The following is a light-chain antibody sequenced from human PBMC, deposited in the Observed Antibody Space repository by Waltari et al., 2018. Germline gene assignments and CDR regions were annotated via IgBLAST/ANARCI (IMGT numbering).Light chain of an antibody. CDR3: QQYNNWVT. J-gene: IGKJ4*01. CDR1: QSVSSD. V-gene: IGKV3-15*01. Sequence: ETVMTQSPATLSLYPGETATLSCRASQSVSSDLAWYQHKPGQAPRLLIYGASTRATGIPARFSGSGSGTEFTLSIGGLQSEDFAVYYCQQYNNWVTFGGGTTVDIE. CDR2: GAS.